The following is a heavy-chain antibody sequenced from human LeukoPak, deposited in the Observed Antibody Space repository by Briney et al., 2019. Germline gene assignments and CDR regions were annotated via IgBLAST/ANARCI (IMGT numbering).Heavy chain of an antibody. CDR3: ARRTTVTIPFGY. CDR2: INHSGST. Sequence: PSETLSLTCAVYGGSFSGYYWSWIRQPPGKGLEWIGEINHSGSTNYNPALKSRVTISVDKSKNQFSLKLSSVTAADTAVFYCARRTTVTIPFGYWSQGTLVTVSS. V-gene: IGHV4-34*01. CDR1: GGSFSGYY. D-gene: IGHD4-11*01. J-gene: IGHJ4*02.